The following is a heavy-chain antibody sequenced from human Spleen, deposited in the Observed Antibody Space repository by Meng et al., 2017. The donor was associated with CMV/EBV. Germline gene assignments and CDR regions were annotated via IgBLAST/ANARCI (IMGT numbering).Heavy chain of an antibody. CDR1: GFTFRNFA. Sequence: GESLKISCAASGFTFRNFAMTWVRQAPGKGLEWVSVILTGRGGTHYVDSVKGRFTISRDDSKSTMYLQMNSLRAEDTAVYYCASLPTTIQSIEGYWGQGTLVTVSS. CDR3: ASLPTTIQSIEGY. CDR2: ILTGRGGT. V-gene: IGHV3-23*03. J-gene: IGHJ4*02. D-gene: IGHD2-2*02.